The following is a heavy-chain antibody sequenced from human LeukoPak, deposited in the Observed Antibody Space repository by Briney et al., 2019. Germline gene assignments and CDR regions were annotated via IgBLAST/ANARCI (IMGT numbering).Heavy chain of an antibody. Sequence: GGSLRLSCAASGFSVGSSDMLWVRQAPGKGPQWVSVIYSGGSTYYADSVKGRFTISRDNSKNTLYLQMNSLRAEDAAVYYCARDAYCGGDCYSRDHYYYYYMDVWGKGTTVTVSS. CDR3: ARDAYCGGDCYSRDHYYYYYMDV. CDR1: GFSVGSSD. J-gene: IGHJ6*03. D-gene: IGHD2-21*02. CDR2: IYSGGST. V-gene: IGHV3-53*01.